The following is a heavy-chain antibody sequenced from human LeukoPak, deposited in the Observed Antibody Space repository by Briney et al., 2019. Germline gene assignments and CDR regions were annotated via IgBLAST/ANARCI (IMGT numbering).Heavy chain of an antibody. CDR3: ARLLGYCSSTSCYEVSRFDP. CDR2: INPGGDST. V-gene: IGHV1-46*01. CDR1: GYTYASYY. Sequence: ASVKVSCKASGYTYASYYMHWVRQAPGQGLEWMGIINPGGDSTSYAQKFQGRVTMTRDTSTSTVYMELSSLRSEDTAVYYCARLLGYCSSTSCYEVSRFDPWGQGTLVTVSS. D-gene: IGHD2-2*01. J-gene: IGHJ5*02.